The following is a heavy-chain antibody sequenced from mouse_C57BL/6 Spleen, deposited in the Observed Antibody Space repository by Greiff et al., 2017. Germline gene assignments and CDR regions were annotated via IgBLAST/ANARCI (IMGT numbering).Heavy chain of an antibody. CDR3: AKTYGNYFYAMDY. J-gene: IGHJ4*01. V-gene: IGHV1-22*01. CDR2: INPNNGGT. D-gene: IGHD2-1*01. CDR1: GYTFTDYN. Sequence: EVQLQQSGPELVKPGASVKMSCKASGYTFTDYNMHWVKQSHGKSLEWIGYINPNNGGTSYNQKFKGKATLTVNKSSSTAYMELRSLTSEDSAVYYCAKTYGNYFYAMDYWGQGTSVTVSS.